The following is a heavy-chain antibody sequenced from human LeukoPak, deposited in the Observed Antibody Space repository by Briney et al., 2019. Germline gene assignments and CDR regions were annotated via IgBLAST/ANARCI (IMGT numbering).Heavy chain of an antibody. Sequence: AQSLRLSCAASGFTFGNYAMSWVRHPPGRGLEWVSAISTNGGSTYYANSAKGRFTISTDNSKNTLHLQMRRLRAEETAVYHCARKLGYCSDGSCYFDYWGAGTLVTVSS. CDR1: GFTFGNYA. D-gene: IGHD2-15*01. CDR2: ISTNGGST. V-gene: IGHV3-23*01. CDR3: ARKLGYCSDGSCYFDY. J-gene: IGHJ4*02.